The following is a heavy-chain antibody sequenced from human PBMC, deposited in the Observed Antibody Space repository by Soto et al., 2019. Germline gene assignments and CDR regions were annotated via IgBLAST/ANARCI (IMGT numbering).Heavy chain of an antibody. CDR2: TSYDGSET. J-gene: IGHJ4*02. CDR1: GFIFKNYG. D-gene: IGHD2-21*02. Sequence: QVQLVESGGGVVQPGRSLRLSCAASGFIFKNYGMHWVRQAPGEGLEWLTVTSYDGSETYYAESVKGRFTVSRDNSKNTMNLKMTSLSVENTAVNYCGREGSAGCGGDCPLDCWGQGTPFTVSS. V-gene: IGHV3-30*03. CDR3: GREGSAGCGGDCPLDC.